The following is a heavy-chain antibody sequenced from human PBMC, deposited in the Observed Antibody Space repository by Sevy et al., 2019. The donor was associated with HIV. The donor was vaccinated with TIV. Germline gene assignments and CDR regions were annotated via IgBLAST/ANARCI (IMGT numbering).Heavy chain of an antibody. V-gene: IGHV4-59*01. J-gene: IGHJ4*02. Sequence: SETLSLTCTVSGVSISSNYWTWILQPPGKGLEWIGYMSYSGRTNYNPSLKSRVTISVDTSKNQFSLKLSSVTAADTAVYYCARVYDSKSSTFDYWGQGILVTVSS. D-gene: IGHD3-22*01. CDR2: MSYSGRT. CDR3: ARVYDSKSSTFDY. CDR1: GVSISSNY.